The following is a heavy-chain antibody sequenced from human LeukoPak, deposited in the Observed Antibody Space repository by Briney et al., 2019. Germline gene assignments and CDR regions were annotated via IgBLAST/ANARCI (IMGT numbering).Heavy chain of an antibody. Sequence: PKGSLRLSCAASRFTFSTYWMSWVRQAPGKGLEWVVNIKHDGTEKHYVDPVKGRFTISRDNAKNSLYLQMDSLRAEDTAVYYCARDRKSGESSEIDFWGQGTLVTVSS. CDR3: ARDRKSGESSEIDF. CDR2: IKHDGTEK. J-gene: IGHJ4*02. CDR1: RFTFSTYW. D-gene: IGHD3-10*01. V-gene: IGHV3-7*01.